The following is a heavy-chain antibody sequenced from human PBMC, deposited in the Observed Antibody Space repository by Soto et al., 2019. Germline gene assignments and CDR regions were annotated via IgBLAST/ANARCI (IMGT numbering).Heavy chain of an antibody. Sequence: SETLSLTCTVSGGSISSSSYYWGWIRQPPGKGLEWIGSIYYSGSTYYNPSLKSRVTISVDTSKNQFSLKLSSVTAADTAVYYCASGGGEEQQLVPLFFDYWGQGTLVTVSS. CDR2: IYYSGST. V-gene: IGHV4-39*01. D-gene: IGHD6-13*01. J-gene: IGHJ4*02. CDR3: ASGGGEEQQLVPLFFDY. CDR1: GGSISSSSYY.